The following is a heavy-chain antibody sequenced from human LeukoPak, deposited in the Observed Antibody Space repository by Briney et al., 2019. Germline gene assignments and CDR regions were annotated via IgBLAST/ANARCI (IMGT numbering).Heavy chain of an antibody. Sequence: GGSLRLSCAASGFTFSSDAMSWVRQAPGKGLEWVSAISGSGGSTYYADSVKGRFTISRDNSKNTLYLQMNSLRAEDTAVYYCARDGGSSWYDYDYWGQGTLVTVSS. CDR1: GFTFSSDA. J-gene: IGHJ4*02. CDR3: ARDGGSSWYDYDY. D-gene: IGHD6-13*01. V-gene: IGHV3-23*01. CDR2: ISGSGGST.